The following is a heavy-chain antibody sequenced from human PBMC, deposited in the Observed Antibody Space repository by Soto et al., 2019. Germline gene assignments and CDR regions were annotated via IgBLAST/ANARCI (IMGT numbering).Heavy chain of an antibody. CDR3: AKDLEYDPGGFDY. CDR2: ISWNSEIL. J-gene: IGHJ4*02. Sequence: EVQLVESGGGLVQPGRSLRLSCAASGFTFEDYAMHWIRQVPGKGLEWISGISWNSEILAYADSVKGRITVPRDNAKNSLYLQMNSLRAEDTALYYCAKDLEYDPGGFDYCGQGTLVTVSS. V-gene: IGHV3-9*01. D-gene: IGHD3-3*01. CDR1: GFTFEDYA.